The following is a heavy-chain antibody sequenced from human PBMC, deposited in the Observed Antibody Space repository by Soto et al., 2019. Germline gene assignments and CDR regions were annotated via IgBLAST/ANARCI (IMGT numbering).Heavy chain of an antibody. Sequence: GGSLRLSCAASGFTFSSYAMSWVRQAPGKGLEWVSAISGSGGSTYYADSVKGRFTISRDNSKNTLYLQMNSLRAEDTAVYYCVTSLVVVAATPSFFDYWGQGTLVTVSS. CDR1: GFTFSSYA. CDR3: VTSLVVVAATPSFFDY. J-gene: IGHJ4*02. V-gene: IGHV3-23*01. D-gene: IGHD2-15*01. CDR2: ISGSGGST.